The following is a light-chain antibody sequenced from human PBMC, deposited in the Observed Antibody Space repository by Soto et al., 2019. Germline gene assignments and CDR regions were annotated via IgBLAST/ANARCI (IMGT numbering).Light chain of an antibody. CDR2: ANT. J-gene: IGLJ3*02. V-gene: IGLV1-40*01. Sequence: QAVVTQPPSVSGAPGQRVTISCTGSSSNIVTGYDVHWYQQLPGTAPRLLIYANTNRPSGVPDRFSGSNSGTSASLTITGLQAEDEADYYCQSYDSSVTGWVFGGGTKLTVL. CDR1: SSNIVTGYD. CDR3: QSYDSSVTGWV.